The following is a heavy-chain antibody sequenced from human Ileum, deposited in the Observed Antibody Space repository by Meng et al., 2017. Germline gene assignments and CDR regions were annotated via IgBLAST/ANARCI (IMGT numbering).Heavy chain of an antibody. V-gene: IGHV3-74*03. D-gene: IGHD7-27*01. CDR3: AKDIHWGASDY. J-gene: IGHJ4*02. Sequence: VHVCECGCIVVRPGGALRLSCAASGFGFGGYWMHWFRQVPGKGVVWVSRINPDGSNTKYADFVKGRFTISRDNAKNTLYLQLNSLGAEDTAIYYCAKDIHWGASDYWGQGTLVTVSS. CDR1: GFGFGGYW. CDR2: INPDGSNT.